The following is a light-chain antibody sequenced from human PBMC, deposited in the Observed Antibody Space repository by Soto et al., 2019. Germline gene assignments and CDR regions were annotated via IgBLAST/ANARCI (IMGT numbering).Light chain of an antibody. Sequence: VLTQSPGTLSFSAGEGATLSCRASQSVSSSYLAWYPQKPGQAPRLLIYGASSRATGIPDRFSGSGSGTAFTLTLRRLEPEDFSVYYCPQLRSYPLTFRGGTMLENK. J-gene: IGKJ4*01. CDR3: PQLRSYPLT. CDR2: GAS. CDR1: QSVSSSY. V-gene: IGKV3-20*01.